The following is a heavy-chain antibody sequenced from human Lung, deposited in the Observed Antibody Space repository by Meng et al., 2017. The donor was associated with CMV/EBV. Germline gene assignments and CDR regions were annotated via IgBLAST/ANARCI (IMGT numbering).Heavy chain of an antibody. CDR1: GGSISSGGYY. Sequence: QESGPGRGQPSQTLSPTCTVSGGSISSGGYYWSWIRQHPGKGLEWIGYIHSSGSTYYNPSLRSRLTISVDTSKNQFSLKLSSVTAADTAVYYCARASYGSGSPLGESWFDPWGQGTLVTVSS. V-gene: IGHV4-31*02. CDR2: IHSSGST. D-gene: IGHD3-10*01. J-gene: IGHJ5*02. CDR3: ARASYGSGSPLGESWFDP.